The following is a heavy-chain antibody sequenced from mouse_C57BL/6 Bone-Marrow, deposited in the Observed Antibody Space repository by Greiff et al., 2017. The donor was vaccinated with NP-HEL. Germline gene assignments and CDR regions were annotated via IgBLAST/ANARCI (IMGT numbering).Heavy chain of an antibody. D-gene: IGHD1-1*01. CDR3: ARDDHYYGSPWFAY. CDR2: ISYDGSN. CDR1: GYSITSGYY. J-gene: IGHJ3*01. V-gene: IGHV3-6*01. Sequence: EVKLQESGPGLVKPSQSLSLTCSVTGYSITSGYYWNWIRQFPGNKLEWMGYISYDGSNNYNPSLKNRISITRDTSKNQFFLKLNSVTTEDTATYYCARDDHYYGSPWFAYWGQGTLVTVSA.